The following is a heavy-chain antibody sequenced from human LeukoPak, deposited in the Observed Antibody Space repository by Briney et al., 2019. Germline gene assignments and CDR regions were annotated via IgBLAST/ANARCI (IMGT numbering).Heavy chain of an antibody. Sequence: SETLSLTCTVSGGSISSYYWSWIRQPPGKGLEWIGYIYDSGSTNYNPSLKSRVTISVDTSKNQFSLKLSSVTAADTTVYYCARHNRYSSSWFGDFDYWGQGTLVTVSS. D-gene: IGHD6-13*01. V-gene: IGHV4-59*08. J-gene: IGHJ4*02. CDR1: GGSISSYY. CDR3: ARHNRYSSSWFGDFDY. CDR2: IYDSGST.